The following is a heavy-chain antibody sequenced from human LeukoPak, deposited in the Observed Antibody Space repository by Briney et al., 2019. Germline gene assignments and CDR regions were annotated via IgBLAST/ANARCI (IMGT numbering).Heavy chain of an antibody. CDR3: ARRPIMVRGVIPDWYFDL. D-gene: IGHD3-10*01. V-gene: IGHV4-61*02. CDR2: IYTSGST. J-gene: IGHJ2*01. CDR1: GDSISTGSYY. Sequence: SQTLSLTCTVSGDSISTGSYYWSWIRQPAGRGLEWIGRIYTSGSTKYNPPLKSRVTISLDASKNQFSLKLISVTAADTAVYYCARRPIMVRGVIPDWYFDLWGRGTLVTVSS.